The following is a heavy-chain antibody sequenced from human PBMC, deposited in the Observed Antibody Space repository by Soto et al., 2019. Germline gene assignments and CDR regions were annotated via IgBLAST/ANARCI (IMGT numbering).Heavy chain of an antibody. Sequence: ASVKVPYKATGYTFTIYDINWVRQATGQGLEWMGWMNPNSGNTGYAQKFQGRVTMTRNTSISTAYMELSSLRSEDTAVYYCAIRQLRRIRDAFDVSGPRTLVTV. CDR1: GYTFTIYD. V-gene: IGHV1-8*01. J-gene: IGHJ3*01. CDR3: AIRQLRRIRDAFDV. CDR2: MNPNSGNT. D-gene: IGHD1-7*01.